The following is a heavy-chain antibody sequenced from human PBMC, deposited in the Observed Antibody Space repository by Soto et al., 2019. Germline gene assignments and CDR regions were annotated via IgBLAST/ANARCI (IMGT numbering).Heavy chain of an antibody. CDR1: GFTFSSYA. D-gene: IGHD3-22*01. Sequence: EVQLLESGGGLVQPGGSLRLSCAASGFTFSSYAMSWVRQAPGKGLEWVSAISGSGGSTYYADSVKGRFTISRDNSKNTLYLQMNSLRAEDTALYYCAKDWGISYYDSSGYFDYWGQGTLVTVSS. CDR2: ISGSGGST. CDR3: AKDWGISYYDSSGYFDY. V-gene: IGHV3-23*01. J-gene: IGHJ4*02.